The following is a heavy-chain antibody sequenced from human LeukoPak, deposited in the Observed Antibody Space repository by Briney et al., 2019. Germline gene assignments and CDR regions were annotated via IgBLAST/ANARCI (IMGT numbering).Heavy chain of an antibody. Sequence: PGGSLRLSCAASGFTVSTKYMTWVRQAPGKGLEWVSLIYSGGSTYYADSVKGRFTISRDNSKNTLYLQMNSLRAEDTAVYYCASYLTSIPSGMDVWGQGTTVTVSS. CDR3: ASYLTSIPSGMDV. J-gene: IGHJ6*02. CDR2: IYSGGST. D-gene: IGHD2/OR15-2a*01. CDR1: GFTVSTKY. V-gene: IGHV3-66*01.